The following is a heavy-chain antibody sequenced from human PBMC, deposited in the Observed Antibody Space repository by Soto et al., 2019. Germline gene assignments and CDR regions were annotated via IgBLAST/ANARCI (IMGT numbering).Heavy chain of an antibody. D-gene: IGHD2-2*01. CDR2: IVSSGSVS. CDR3: ARSHCTTTNCPNTYFYGMDV. CDR1: GFTFSSYE. V-gene: IGHV3-48*03. Sequence: GGSLRLSCAASGFTFSSYEMNWVRQAPGKGLEWVAHIVSSGSVSYVADSVQGRFTISRDNVKNSLSLQMTSLRVDDTAIYYCARSHCTTTNCPNTYFYGMDVWGQGTTVTVSS. J-gene: IGHJ6*02.